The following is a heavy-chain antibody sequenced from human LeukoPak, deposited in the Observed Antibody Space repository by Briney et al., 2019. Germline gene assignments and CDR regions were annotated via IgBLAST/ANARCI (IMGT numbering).Heavy chain of an antibody. J-gene: IGHJ4*02. Sequence: ASVKVSFKASGYTFTVYYMHWVRQAPGQGLEWMGWINPNSGGTNYAQKFQGRVTMTRDTSISTAYMELSRLKGGDMAVYYCARGTNDILTGYYIDYWGQGTLVTVSS. D-gene: IGHD3-9*01. CDR2: INPNSGGT. V-gene: IGHV1-2*02. CDR3: ARGTNDILTGYYIDY. CDR1: GYTFTVYY.